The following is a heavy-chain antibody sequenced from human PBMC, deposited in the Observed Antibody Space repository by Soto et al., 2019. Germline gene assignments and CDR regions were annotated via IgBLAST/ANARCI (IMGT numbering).Heavy chain of an antibody. CDR3: ARVRGYSYGYYYYGMDV. J-gene: IGHJ6*02. CDR1: GFTVSSNY. CDR2: IYSGCST. Sequence: GGSLRLSCAASGFTVSSNYMSWVRQAPGKGLEWVSVIYSGCSTYYADSVKGRFTISRDNSKNTLYLQMNSLRAEDTAVYYCARVRGYSYGYYYYGMDVWGQGTTVTVSS. D-gene: IGHD5-18*01. V-gene: IGHV3-53*01.